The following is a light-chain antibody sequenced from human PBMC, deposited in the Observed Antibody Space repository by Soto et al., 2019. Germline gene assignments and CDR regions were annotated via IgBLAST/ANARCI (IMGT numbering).Light chain of an antibody. CDR2: DAS. V-gene: IGKV3-11*01. J-gene: IGKJ5*01. CDR3: QVRTNWSIA. Sequence: EFVLTQSPSTLALSPWERATLACRASQTVSSYLAWYQQKPGQAPRLLIYDASNRATGIPARFSGSGSGTDFTLTITNLEPEDFAVYYCQVRTNWSIAFGRGTRLEIK. CDR1: QTVSSY.